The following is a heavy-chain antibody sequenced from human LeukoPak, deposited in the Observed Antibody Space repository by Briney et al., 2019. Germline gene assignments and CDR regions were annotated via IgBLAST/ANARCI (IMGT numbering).Heavy chain of an antibody. Sequence: GGSLRLSCAASGFTFSSYGMSWVRQAPGKGLEWVSAISGSGGSTYYADSVKGRFTISRDNSKNTLCLQMNSLRAEDTAVYYCARDLGQYYDTSDNWFDPWGQGTLVTVSS. J-gene: IGHJ5*02. CDR2: ISGSGGST. D-gene: IGHD3-22*01. CDR1: GFTFSSYG. CDR3: ARDLGQYYDTSDNWFDP. V-gene: IGHV3-23*01.